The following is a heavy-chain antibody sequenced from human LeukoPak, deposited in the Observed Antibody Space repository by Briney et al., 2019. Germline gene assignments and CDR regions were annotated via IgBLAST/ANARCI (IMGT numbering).Heavy chain of an antibody. Sequence: GGSLRLSCAASGFTFDDYAMHWVRQAPGKGLEWVSLISGDVISIYYADSVKGRFTISRDNSKNTLYLQMNSLRPEDTAVYYCARGTHWVKDDSSGRFEDYWGQGTLVTVSS. CDR2: ISGDVISI. V-gene: IGHV3-43*02. CDR1: GFTFDDYA. D-gene: IGHD6-19*01. CDR3: ARGTHWVKDDSSGRFEDY. J-gene: IGHJ4*02.